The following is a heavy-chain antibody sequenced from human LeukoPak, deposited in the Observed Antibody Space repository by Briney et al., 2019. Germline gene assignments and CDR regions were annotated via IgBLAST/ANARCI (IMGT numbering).Heavy chain of an antibody. J-gene: IGHJ5*02. CDR3: ARDFKEADP. V-gene: IGHV3-7*01. CDR1: GFTFSTCW. Sequence: GGSLTLSCVGSGFTFSTCWMSWVRLAPGKGLEWVANIRQDGGEKYYVDSVKGRFTISRDNAKKTLYLQMNSVRAEDTAVYYCARDFKEADPWGQGTLVTVSS. CDR2: IRQDGGEK.